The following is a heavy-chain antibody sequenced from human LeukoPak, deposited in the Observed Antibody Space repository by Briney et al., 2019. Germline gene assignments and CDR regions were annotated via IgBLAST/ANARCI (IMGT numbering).Heavy chain of an antibody. CDR3: ARGWGWRDY. CDR1: GFTFRNYW. D-gene: IGHD2-21*01. V-gene: IGHV3-7*05. J-gene: IGHJ4*02. CDR2: INQDGSEK. Sequence: GASLRLSCAASGFTFRNYWTSWVRQAPGKGLEWVANINQDGSEKSFVESVRGRFTISRGNAKNSFYLQMNSLRAEDTALYYCARGWGWRDYWGQGTLVTVSS.